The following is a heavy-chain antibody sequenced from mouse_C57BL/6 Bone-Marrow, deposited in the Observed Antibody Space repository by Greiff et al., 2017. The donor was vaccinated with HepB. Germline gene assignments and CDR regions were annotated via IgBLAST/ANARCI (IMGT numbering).Heavy chain of an antibody. D-gene: IGHD2-4*01. CDR1: GYTFTDYN. CDR3: ARSFYYDYAWFAY. Sequence: VHVKQSGPELVKPGASVKIPCKASGYTFTDYNMDWVKQSHGKSLEWIGDINPNNGGTIYNQKFKGKATLTVDKSSSTAYMELRSLTSEDTAVYYCARSFYYDYAWFAYWGQGTLVTVSA. J-gene: IGHJ3*01. V-gene: IGHV1-18*01. CDR2: INPNNGGT.